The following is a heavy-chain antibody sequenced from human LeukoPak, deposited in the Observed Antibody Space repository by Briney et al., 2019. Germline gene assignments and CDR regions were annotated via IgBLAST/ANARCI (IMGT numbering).Heavy chain of an antibody. D-gene: IGHD1-1*01. J-gene: IGHJ6*03. CDR3: ARVSPNWTPYYYYYMDV. CDR1: VDSISSYY. CDR2: HYYSGRT. Sequence: SETLSLTCTVSVDSISSYYWSWIRQPPGKGLEWIGFHYYSGRTNYNPSLRGRVTMSVDTSKNQFSLKLSSVTAADTAVYYCARVSPNWTPYYYYYMDVWGKGTTVTVSS. V-gene: IGHV4-59*01.